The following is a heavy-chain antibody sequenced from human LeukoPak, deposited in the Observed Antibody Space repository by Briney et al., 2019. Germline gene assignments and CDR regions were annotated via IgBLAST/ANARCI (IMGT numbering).Heavy chain of an antibody. CDR1: GGSITSGNYY. CDR3: ASYYYDSGTFYTKYFDP. D-gene: IGHD3-10*01. Sequence: SETLSLTCTVSGGSITSGNYYWGWIRQPPGKGLEWIGTIYYSGSTYYNPSLKGRVTISVDASKNQFSLRLTSVTAADTAVYYCASYYYDSGTFYTKYFDPWGQGTLVTVSS. V-gene: IGHV4-39*01. J-gene: IGHJ5*02. CDR2: IYYSGST.